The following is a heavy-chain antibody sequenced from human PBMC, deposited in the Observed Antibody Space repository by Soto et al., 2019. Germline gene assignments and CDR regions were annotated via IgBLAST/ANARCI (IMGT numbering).Heavy chain of an antibody. CDR1: GGSISGSSYY. CDR2: IHYTETT. V-gene: IGHV4-39*01. J-gene: IGHJ6*02. D-gene: IGHD3-10*01. Sequence: SETLSLTCTVSGGSISGSSYYWGWIRQPPGKGLEWIGSIHYTETTYYNPSLKSRVTISVDTSTKQFSLKLSSVTAADTAVYYCVRQRFGRLHGLVDVWGQGPRSPSP. CDR3: VRQRFGRLHGLVDV.